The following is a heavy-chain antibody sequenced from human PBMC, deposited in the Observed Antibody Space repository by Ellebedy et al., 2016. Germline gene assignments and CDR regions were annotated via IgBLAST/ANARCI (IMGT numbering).Heavy chain of an antibody. CDR1: GFTFSSYW. CDR2: INEDGRTT. J-gene: IGHJ5*02. V-gene: IGHV3-74*01. Sequence: GGSLRLXCAASGFTFSSYWMHWVRRSPGKGLVWVSRINEDGRTTNYADSVKGRFTISRDNAENTLYLQMNSLRDDDTAVYYCVKDMSGASDSWGQGTLVTVSS. D-gene: IGHD2-8*02. CDR3: VKDMSGASDS.